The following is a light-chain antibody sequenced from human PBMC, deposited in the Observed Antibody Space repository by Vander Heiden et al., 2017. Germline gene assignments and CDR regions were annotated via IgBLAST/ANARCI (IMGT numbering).Light chain of an antibody. CDR2: DAS. CDR1: QSVNTY. V-gene: IGKV3-11*01. CDR3: QHRSSWPLS. J-gene: IGKJ4*01. Sequence: IVLTQSPATLSLSPGERATLSCRASQSVNTYLAWYQQKPGQTPRLLIYDASNRATGIPARFSGSGSGTDFTLTISSLEPEDFAVYYCQHRSSWPLSFGGGTKVEIK.